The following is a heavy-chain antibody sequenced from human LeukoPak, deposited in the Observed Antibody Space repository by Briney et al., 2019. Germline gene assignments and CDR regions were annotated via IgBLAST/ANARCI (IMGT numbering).Heavy chain of an antibody. CDR2: IYSGGST. J-gene: IGHJ4*02. CDR1: GFTVSSNY. CDR3: ARDRGGGSCTLDY. D-gene: IGHD2-15*01. Sequence: GESLRLSCAASGFTVSSNYMSRVRQAPGKGLEWVSVIYSGGSTYYADSVKGRFTISRDNSRNTLYLQMNSLRAEDTAVYYCARDRGGGSCTLDYWGQGTLVTVSS. V-gene: IGHV3-53*01.